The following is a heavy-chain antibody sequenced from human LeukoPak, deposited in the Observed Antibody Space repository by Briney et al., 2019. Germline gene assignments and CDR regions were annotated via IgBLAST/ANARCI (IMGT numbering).Heavy chain of an antibody. J-gene: IGHJ4*02. CDR3: ARHLLSSSGYYFDY. Sequence: SETLSLTCTVSGGSISSYYWSWIRQPPGKGLEWIGYIFYSVSTNYNPSLKSRITISVDTSKNQFSLKVSSVTAADTAVYYCARHLLSSSGYYFDYWGQGTLVTVSS. CDR1: GGSISSYY. V-gene: IGHV4-59*08. D-gene: IGHD6-6*01. CDR2: IFYSVST.